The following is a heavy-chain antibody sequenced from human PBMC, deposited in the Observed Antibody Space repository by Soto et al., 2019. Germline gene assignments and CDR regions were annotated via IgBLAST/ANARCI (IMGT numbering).Heavy chain of an antibody. CDR1: GFTFSSYG. CDR2: ISYDGSNK. Sequence: GGSLRLSCAASGFTFSSYGMHWVRQAPGKGLEWVAVISYDGSNKYYADSVKGRFTISRDNSKNTLYLQMNSLRAEDTAVYYCAKDRTSIAVAGVFDYWGQGTLVTVSS. D-gene: IGHD6-19*01. V-gene: IGHV3-30*18. CDR3: AKDRTSIAVAGVFDY. J-gene: IGHJ4*02.